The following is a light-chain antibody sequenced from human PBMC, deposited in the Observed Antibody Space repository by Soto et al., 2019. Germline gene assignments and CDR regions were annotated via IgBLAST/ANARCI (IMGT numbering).Light chain of an antibody. Sequence: EIVMTQSPATLSVSPGERATLSCRASQSVGSNLAWYQQRPGQAPRLLMYGASTRSTGVPARFSGSGSGTEFTLTISSLQSEDFGIYFCQQYNNWPPDRTFGQGTKVEIK. CDR1: QSVGSN. V-gene: IGKV3-15*01. J-gene: IGKJ1*01. CDR3: QQYNNWPPDRT. CDR2: GAS.